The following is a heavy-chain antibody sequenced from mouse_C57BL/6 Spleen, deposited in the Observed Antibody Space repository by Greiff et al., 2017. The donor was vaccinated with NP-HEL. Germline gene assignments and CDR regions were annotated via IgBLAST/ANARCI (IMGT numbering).Heavy chain of an antibody. CDR2: INPSTGGT. Sequence: EVQLQESGPELVKPGASVKISCKASGYSFTGYYMNWVKQSPEKSLEWIGEINPSTGGTTYNQKFKAKATLTVDKSSSTAYMQLKSLTSEDSAVYYCARKGGAYYGYDGWFAYWGQGTLVTVSA. CDR3: ARKGGAYYGYDGWFAY. J-gene: IGHJ3*01. CDR1: GYSFTGYY. D-gene: IGHD2-9*01. V-gene: IGHV1-42*01.